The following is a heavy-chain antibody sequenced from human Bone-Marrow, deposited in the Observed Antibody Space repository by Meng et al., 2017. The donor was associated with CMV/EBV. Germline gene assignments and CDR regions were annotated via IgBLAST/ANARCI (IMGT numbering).Heavy chain of an antibody. Sequence: SETLSLTCAVYGGSFSGYYWSWIRQLPGKGLEWIGEINHSGSTNYNPSLKSRGTISVDTSKNQSSQKLSSVTAADTAVYYCARGAGLDYWGQGTLVTVSS. V-gene: IGHV4-34*01. J-gene: IGHJ4*02. CDR2: INHSGST. CDR1: GGSFSGYY. CDR3: ARGAGLDY.